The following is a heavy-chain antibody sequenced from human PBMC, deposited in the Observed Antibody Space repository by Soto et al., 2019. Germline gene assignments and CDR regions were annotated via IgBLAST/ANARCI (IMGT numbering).Heavy chain of an antibody. CDR1: GYTFTSYG. J-gene: IGHJ6*02. Sequence: ASVKVSCKASGYTFTSYGISWVRQAPGQGLEWMGWISAYNGNTNYAQKLQGRVTMTTDTSTSTAYMELRSLRSDDTAVYYCANDILTCYYGRFGGYYYYGMDVWGQGTTVTVSS. D-gene: IGHD3-9*01. CDR3: ANDILTCYYGRFGGYYYYGMDV. CDR2: ISAYNGNT. V-gene: IGHV1-18*01.